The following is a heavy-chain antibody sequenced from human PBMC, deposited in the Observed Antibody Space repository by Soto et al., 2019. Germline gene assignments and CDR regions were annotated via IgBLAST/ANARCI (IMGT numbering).Heavy chain of an antibody. CDR2: IWYDGRKI. J-gene: IGHJ6*01. V-gene: IGHV3-33*01. CDR1: GFTFSSYG. Sequence: QVQLVQSGGGVVQPGGSLRLSCAASGFTFSSYGMHWVRQAPGTGLEWVAVIWYDGRKIYYADSVKGRFTISRDNYKSTLYLQMNSLRAEDTAVYYCARPLEQHQVVFGMDVWGQGSPVTVSS. D-gene: IGHD6-13*01. CDR3: ARPLEQHQVVFGMDV.